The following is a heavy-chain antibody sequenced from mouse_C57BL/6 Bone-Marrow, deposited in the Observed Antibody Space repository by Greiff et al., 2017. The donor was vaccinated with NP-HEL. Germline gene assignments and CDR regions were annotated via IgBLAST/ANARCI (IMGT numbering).Heavy chain of an antibody. D-gene: IGHD2-3*01. J-gene: IGHJ3*01. CDR2: IDPSDSST. CDR1: GYTFTSYW. Sequence: QVQLQQPGAELVKPGASVKLSCKASGYTFTSYWMQWVKQRPGQGLEWIGEIDPSDSSTNYNQKFKGKATLTVDTSSSTAYMQLSSLTSEDSAVYYCARGKDGYYTWFAYWGQGTLVTVSA. CDR3: ARGKDGYYTWFAY. V-gene: IGHV1-50*01.